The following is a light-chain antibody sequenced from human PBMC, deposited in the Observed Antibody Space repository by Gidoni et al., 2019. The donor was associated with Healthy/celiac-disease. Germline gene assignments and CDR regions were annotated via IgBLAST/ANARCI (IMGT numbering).Light chain of an antibody. J-gene: IGKJ1*01. Sequence: EILLTQSHAPLSVSPGESATLSCRASHSVSSNLARYQQKPGQAPRLLIYDASTSATGLPARVSGSGSGTEFTLTISSLQSEDFAVYYWQQYNNWPQWTFGQGTKVEIK. CDR1: HSVSSN. CDR3: QQYNNWPQWT. CDR2: DAS. V-gene: IGKV3-15*01.